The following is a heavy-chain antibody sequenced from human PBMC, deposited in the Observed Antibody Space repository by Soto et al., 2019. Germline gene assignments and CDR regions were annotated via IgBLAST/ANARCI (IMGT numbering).Heavy chain of an antibody. Sequence: GESLKISCKGSGYSFTSYWIGWVRQMAGKGLEWMGIIYPGDSDTRYSPSFQGQVTISADKSISTAYLQWSSLKASDTAMYYCARSRERGHYYYYGMDVWGQGTTVTVSS. J-gene: IGHJ6*02. CDR3: ARSRERGHYYYYGMDV. CDR1: GYSFTSYW. CDR2: IYPGDSDT. V-gene: IGHV5-51*01.